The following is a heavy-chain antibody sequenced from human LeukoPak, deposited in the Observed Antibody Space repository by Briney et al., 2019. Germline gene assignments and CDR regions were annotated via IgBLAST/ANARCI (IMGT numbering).Heavy chain of an antibody. CDR2: IYPGDSDT. D-gene: IGHD3-10*01. J-gene: IGHJ3*02. Sequence: GESLKISCKGSGYSFTTYWIGWVRQMPGKGLEWMWIIYPGDSDTRYSPSFQGQVTISADKSISTAYLQWRSLKDSDTAMYYCARPMVRGQVRAFDIWGQGTMVTVSS. V-gene: IGHV5-51*01. CDR1: GYSFTTYW. CDR3: ARPMVRGQVRAFDI.